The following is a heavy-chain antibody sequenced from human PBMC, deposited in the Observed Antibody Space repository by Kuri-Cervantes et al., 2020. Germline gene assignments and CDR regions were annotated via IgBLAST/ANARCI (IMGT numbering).Heavy chain of an antibody. V-gene: IGHV4-39*07. J-gene: IGHJ6*02. CDR3: ARGLVATISSDYYYYYGMDV. CDR2: MYYSGST. Sequence: GSLRLSCTVSGGSISRNDYYWGWIRQPPGKGLEWIASMYYSGSTDYNRSLKSRVTISVDTSKNQFFLRLSSVTAADTAVYYCARGLVATISSDYYYYYGMDVWGQGTTVTVSS. D-gene: IGHD5-12*01. CDR1: GGSISRNDYY.